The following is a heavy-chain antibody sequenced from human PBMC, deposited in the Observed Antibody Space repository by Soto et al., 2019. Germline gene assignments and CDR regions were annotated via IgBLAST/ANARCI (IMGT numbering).Heavy chain of an antibody. CDR2: IYYSGST. D-gene: IGHD5-12*01. Sequence: ASETLSLTCTVSGGSISSYYWSWIRQPPGKGLEWIGYIYYSGSTNYNPSLKSRVTISVDTSKNQFSLKLSSVTAADTAVYYCARVPVEMATIIWFDPWGQGTLVTVSS. CDR1: GGSISSYY. J-gene: IGHJ5*02. V-gene: IGHV4-59*01. CDR3: ARVPVEMATIIWFDP.